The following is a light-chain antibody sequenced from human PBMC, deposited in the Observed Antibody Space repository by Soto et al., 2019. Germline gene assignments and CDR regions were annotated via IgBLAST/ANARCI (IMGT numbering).Light chain of an antibody. CDR1: QSISSY. V-gene: IGKV1-39*01. CDR2: AAS. CDR3: QQSYSTPRT. J-gene: IGKJ1*01. Sequence: DIQMTQSPSSLSASVGDRVTITCRASQSISSYLNWYQQKPGKAPKLLIYAASSLQSGVPSRFSGIGSGTDFTLTISSLLPEDFATYYCQQSYSTPRTFGQGTKVEIK.